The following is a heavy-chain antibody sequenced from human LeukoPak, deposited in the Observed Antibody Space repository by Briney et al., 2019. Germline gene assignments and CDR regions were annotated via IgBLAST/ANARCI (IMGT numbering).Heavy chain of an antibody. CDR3: ARTDYSFWFDP. D-gene: IGHD4-11*01. J-gene: IGHJ5*02. CDR1: GYIFTNYC. CDR2: IYPADSDT. V-gene: IGHV5-51*01. Sequence: GASLQISCKGSGYIFTNYCIVWVRQMPGKGLEWMGIIYPADSDTRYSPSFQGQVSISVDKSINTAYLQWTSLKASDTAMYYCARTDYSFWFDPWGQGTLVTVSS.